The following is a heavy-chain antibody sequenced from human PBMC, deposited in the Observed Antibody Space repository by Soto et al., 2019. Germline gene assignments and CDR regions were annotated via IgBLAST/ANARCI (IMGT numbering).Heavy chain of an antibody. D-gene: IGHD3-22*01. Sequence: HPGGSLRLSCAVSGFTFSTYGMHWVRQAPGKGLEWVAVISYDGSTKYYADSVKGRFTISRDNSKNTLYLQMNSLRAEDTAVYYCAKIPYYDSSYFDYWGQGTLVTVSS. J-gene: IGHJ4*02. V-gene: IGHV3-30*18. CDR2: ISYDGSTK. CDR3: AKIPYYDSSYFDY. CDR1: GFTFSTYG.